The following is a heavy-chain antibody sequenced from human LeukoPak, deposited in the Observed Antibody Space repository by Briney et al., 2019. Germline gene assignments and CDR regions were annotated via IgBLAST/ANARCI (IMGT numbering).Heavy chain of an antibody. CDR1: GFTFSDYY. CDR2: ISYGGDII. D-gene: IGHD4-17*01. J-gene: IGHJ4*02. Sequence: KPGGSLRLSCAASGFTFSDYYMSWIRQAPGKGLEWVSYISYGGDIIYYADSVKGRFTISRDNAKNSLYLQMNSLRAEDTAVYYCARYTTVTTGLDYWGQGTLVTVSS. CDR3: ARYTTVTTGLDY. V-gene: IGHV3-11*01.